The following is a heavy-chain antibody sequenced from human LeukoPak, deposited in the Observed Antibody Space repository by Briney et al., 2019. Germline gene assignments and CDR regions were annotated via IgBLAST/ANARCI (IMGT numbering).Heavy chain of an antibody. D-gene: IGHD5-24*01. Sequence: PGGSLRLSCAASGFTFSDYYMSWIRQAPGKGLEWVSYISSSGSTIYYADSVKGRFTISRDNAKNSLYLQMNSLRAEGTAVYYCARDRHVEMATTPGDYWGQGTLVTVSS. CDR2: ISSSGSTI. J-gene: IGHJ4*02. V-gene: IGHV3-11*01. CDR1: GFTFSDYY. CDR3: ARDRHVEMATTPGDY.